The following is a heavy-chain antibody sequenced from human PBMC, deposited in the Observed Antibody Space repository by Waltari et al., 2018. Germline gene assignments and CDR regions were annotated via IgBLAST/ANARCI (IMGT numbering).Heavy chain of an antibody. D-gene: IGHD3-22*01. CDR3: AAVVITDAFDI. Sequence: EVQLVESGGGLVKHGESLRLSCAASGFTFSSYSMNWVRQAPGKGLEWVSSISSSSSYIYYADSVKGRFTISRDNAKNSLYLQMNSLRAEDTAVYYCAAVVITDAFDIWGQGTMVTVSS. CDR1: GFTFSSYS. V-gene: IGHV3-21*01. J-gene: IGHJ3*02. CDR2: ISSSSSYI.